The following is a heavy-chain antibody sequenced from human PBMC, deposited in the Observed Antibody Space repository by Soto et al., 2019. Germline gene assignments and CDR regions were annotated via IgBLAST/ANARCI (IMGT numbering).Heavy chain of an antibody. V-gene: IGHV3-21*01. CDR1: GFTFSSYS. D-gene: IGHD1-26*01. CDR2: ISSSSSYI. CDR3: ARGLIVGATDAFDI. Sequence: GGSLRLSCAASGFTFSSYSMNWVRQAPGKGLEWVSSISSSSSYIYYADSVKGRFTISRDNAKNSLYLQMNSLRAEDTAVYYCARGLIVGATDAFDIWGQGTMVTVSS. J-gene: IGHJ3*02.